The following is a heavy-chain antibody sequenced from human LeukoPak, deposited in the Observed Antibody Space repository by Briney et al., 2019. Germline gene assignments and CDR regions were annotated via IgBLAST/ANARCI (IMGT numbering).Heavy chain of an antibody. CDR3: ARKDGSGSGSYYSLDY. J-gene: IGHJ4*02. V-gene: IGHV5-51*01. CDR2: IYPGDSDT. Sequence: KLGESLKISCKGSGYSFTSYWIGWVRQMPGKGLEWMGIIYPGDSDTRYSPSFQGQVTISADKSFSTAYLQWSSLKASDTAMYYCARKDGSGSGSYYSLDYWGQGTLVTVSS. CDR1: GYSFTSYW. D-gene: IGHD3-10*01.